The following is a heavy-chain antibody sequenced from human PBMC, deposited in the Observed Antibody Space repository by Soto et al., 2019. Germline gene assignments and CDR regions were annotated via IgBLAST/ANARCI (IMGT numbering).Heavy chain of an antibody. V-gene: IGHV4-30-2*01. J-gene: IGHJ5*02. CDR3: ARGRVVVPAAVMFNCLDP. Sequence: PSETLSLTCALSGAPITWGDYSWNWIRQPPGKGLGWIGYIFHGGSTYYNPSLRSRVTISVDRSRTQFSLKMSSVTAADTAVYYCARGRVVVPAAVMFNCLDPWGQGALVTVSS. CDR1: GAPITWGDYS. D-gene: IGHD2-2*01. CDR2: IFHGGST.